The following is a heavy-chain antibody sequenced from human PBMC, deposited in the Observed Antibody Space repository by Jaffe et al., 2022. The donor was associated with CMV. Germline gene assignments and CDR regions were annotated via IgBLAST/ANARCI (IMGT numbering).Heavy chain of an antibody. V-gene: IGHV3-48*03. J-gene: IGHJ4*02. D-gene: IGHD1-26*01. CDR1: GFMFRTYE. Sequence: EVLLVESGGGLVQPGGSLRLSCAASGFMFRTYEMNWIRQAPGKGLEWISYISSSGSAISYADSVKGRFTISRDNAKNSLYLQMNSLRAEDTAVYYCATSVYSGTYSGFFDYWGQGTLVTVSS. CDR3: ATSVYSGTYSGFFDY. CDR2: ISSSGSAI.